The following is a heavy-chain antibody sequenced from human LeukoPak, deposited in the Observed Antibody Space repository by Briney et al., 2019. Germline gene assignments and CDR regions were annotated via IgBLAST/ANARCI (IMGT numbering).Heavy chain of an antibody. V-gene: IGHV3-30*03. Sequence: GGSLRLSCAASGFTFTNHGLHWVRQAPGKGLEWVAVISYDEGKEYYADSVKGRFTISRDNSKNTMFLQMNSLRAEDTAVYYCARDLETITGTIGYYYGLDVWGQGTTVTVSS. D-gene: IGHD1-7*01. CDR1: GFTFTNHG. CDR3: ARDLETITGTIGYYYGLDV. CDR2: ISYDEGKE. J-gene: IGHJ6*01.